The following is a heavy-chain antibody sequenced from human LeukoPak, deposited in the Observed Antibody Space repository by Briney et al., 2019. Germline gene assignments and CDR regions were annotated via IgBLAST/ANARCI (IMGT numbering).Heavy chain of an antibody. CDR2: ISGSGGST. CDR1: GFTFSSYA. CDR3: AKDWEQWLVQGFDY. D-gene: IGHD6-19*01. J-gene: IGHJ4*02. Sequence: PGGSLRLSCAASGFTFSSYALSWVRQAPGKGLEWVSGISGSGGSTYYADSVKGRFTISRDNSKNTLYLQMNSLRAEDTAVYYCAKDWEQWLVQGFDYWGQGTLVTVSS. V-gene: IGHV3-23*01.